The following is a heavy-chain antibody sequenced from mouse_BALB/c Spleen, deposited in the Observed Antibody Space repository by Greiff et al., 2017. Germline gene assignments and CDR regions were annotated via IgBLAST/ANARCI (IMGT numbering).Heavy chain of an antibody. Sequence: DVKLVESGGGLVQPGGSRKLSCAASGFTFSSFGMHWVRQAPEKGLEWVAYISSGSSTIYYADTVKGRFTISRDNPKNTLFLQMTSLRSEDTAMYYCARSDGNYEGFAYWGQGTLVTVSA. CDR1: GFTFSSFG. CDR2: ISSGSSTI. CDR3: ARSDGNYEGFAY. J-gene: IGHJ3*01. D-gene: IGHD2-1*01. V-gene: IGHV5-17*02.